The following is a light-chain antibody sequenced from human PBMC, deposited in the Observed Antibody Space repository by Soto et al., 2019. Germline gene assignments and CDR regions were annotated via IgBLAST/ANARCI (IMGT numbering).Light chain of an antibody. CDR3: QQYNSYSWT. CDR1: QSISSW. CDR2: KAS. J-gene: IGKJ1*01. V-gene: IGKV1-5*03. Sequence: DIQMTQSPSILSASVGDRVTITCRASQSISSWLAWYQQKPGKAPNLLIYKASSLQSGVPSRFSGSGSGTEFTLTISSPQPDDFATYYCQQYNSYSWTFGRGTKVEIK.